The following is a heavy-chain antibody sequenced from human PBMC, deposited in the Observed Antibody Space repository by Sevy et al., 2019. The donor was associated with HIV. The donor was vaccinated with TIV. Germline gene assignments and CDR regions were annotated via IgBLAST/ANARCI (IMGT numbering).Heavy chain of an antibody. CDR1: GFTFSSYA. Sequence: GGSLRLSCAASGFTFSSYAMSWVRQAPGKGLGWASSIRGSGGTTYYADSVKGRFTISRDNTKNTLYLQMNSLRAEDTAVYYCARVKSGTYTPHDYWGQGTLVTVSS. CDR3: ARVKSGTYTPHDY. J-gene: IGHJ4*02. CDR2: IRGSGGTT. D-gene: IGHD1-26*01. V-gene: IGHV3-23*01.